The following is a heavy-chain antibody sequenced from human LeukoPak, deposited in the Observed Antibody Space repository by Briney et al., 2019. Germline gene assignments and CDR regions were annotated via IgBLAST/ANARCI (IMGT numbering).Heavy chain of an antibody. CDR1: GGTFTSYA. J-gene: IGHJ5*02. D-gene: IGHD3-10*01. V-gene: IGHV1-69*04. Sequence: ASVKVSCKASGGTFTSYAISWVRQAPGQGLEWMGRVIPILGIANYAQKFQGRVTITADKSTSTAYMELSSLRSEDTAVYYCAPGGYYGTHNWFDPWGQGTLVTVSS. CDR2: VIPILGIA. CDR3: APGGYYGTHNWFDP.